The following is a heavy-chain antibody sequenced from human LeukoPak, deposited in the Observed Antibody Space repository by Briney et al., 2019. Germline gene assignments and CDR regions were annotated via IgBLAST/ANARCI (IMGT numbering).Heavy chain of an antibody. Sequence: GGSLRLSCAASGFTFSGYGMYWVRQAPGKGLEWVAVIWYDGSNKYYADSVKGRFTISRDNSKNTLYLQMNSLRAEDTAVYYCAKDLYRVTMIVVVTTKSPFDYWGQGTLVTVSS. J-gene: IGHJ4*02. CDR3: AKDLYRVTMIVVVTTKSPFDY. D-gene: IGHD3-22*01. CDR1: GFTFSGYG. V-gene: IGHV3-33*06. CDR2: IWYDGSNK.